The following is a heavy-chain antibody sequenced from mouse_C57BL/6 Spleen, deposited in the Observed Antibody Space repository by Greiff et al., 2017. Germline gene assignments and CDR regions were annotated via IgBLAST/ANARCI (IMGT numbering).Heavy chain of an antibody. J-gene: IGHJ3*01. V-gene: IGHV6-3*01. CDR2: IRLKSDNYAT. Sequence: EVQLVESGGGLVQPGGSMKLSCVASGFTFSNYWMNWVRQSPEKGLEWVAQIRLKSDNYATHYAESVKGRFTISRDDSKSSVYLQMNNLRAEDTGIYYCTEGYYGNYAFAYWGQGTLVTVSA. D-gene: IGHD2-1*01. CDR1: GFTFSNYW. CDR3: TEGYYGNYAFAY.